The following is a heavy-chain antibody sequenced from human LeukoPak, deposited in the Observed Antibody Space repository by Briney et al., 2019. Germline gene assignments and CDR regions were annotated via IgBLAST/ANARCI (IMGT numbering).Heavy chain of an antibody. CDR2: MNPNSGNT. CDR1: GYTFTSYD. J-gene: IGHJ5*02. V-gene: IGHV1-8*03. Sequence: ASVKVSCKASGYTFTSYDINWVRQATGQGLEWMGWMNPNSGNTGYAQKFQGRVTITRSTSISTAYMELSSLRSEDTAVYYCARGPPYDFWSGYYLDWFDPWGQGTLVTVSS. D-gene: IGHD3-3*01. CDR3: ARGPPYDFWSGYYLDWFDP.